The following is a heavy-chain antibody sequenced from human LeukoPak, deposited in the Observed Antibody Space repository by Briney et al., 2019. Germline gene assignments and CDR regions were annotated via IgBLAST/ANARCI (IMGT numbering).Heavy chain of an antibody. CDR3: ARGPTYYYDSSGRQALGY. CDR2: MNPNSGNT. CDR1: GYTFTSYD. Sequence: GAAVNVSCKASGYTFTSYDINWVRQATGQGLEWMGWMNPNSGNTGYAQKFQGRVTMTRNTSISTAYMELSSLRSEDTAVYYCARGPTYYYDSSGRQALGYWGQGTLVTVSS. J-gene: IGHJ4*02. V-gene: IGHV1-8*01. D-gene: IGHD3-22*01.